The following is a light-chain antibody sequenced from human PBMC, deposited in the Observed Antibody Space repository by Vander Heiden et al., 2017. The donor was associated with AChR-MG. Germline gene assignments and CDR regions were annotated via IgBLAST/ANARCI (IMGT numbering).Light chain of an antibody. CDR1: QSVSSN. Sequence: EIVMTQSLATLSVSPGERATLSCRASQSVSSNLAWYQQKPGQAPRLLIYGASTRATGIPARFSGSGSGTEFTLTISSLQSEDFAVYYCQQYNNWPEVFGQGTKVEIK. CDR3: QQYNNWPEV. CDR2: GAS. J-gene: IGKJ1*01. V-gene: IGKV3-15*01.